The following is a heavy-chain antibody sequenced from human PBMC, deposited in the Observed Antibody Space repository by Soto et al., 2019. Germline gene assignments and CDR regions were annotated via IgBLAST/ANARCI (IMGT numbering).Heavy chain of an antibody. V-gene: IGHV1-69*08. CDR3: ATDAPDYGDYGGAWHWYFQL. Sequence: QVQLVQSGAEVKKPGSSVKVSCKASGGTFSSYTISWVRQAPGQGLEWMGRIIPILGIANYAQKFQGRVTITADKSTSTAYMELSSLRSEDTAVHYCATDAPDYGDYGGAWHWYFQLWCRGTLVTVSS. CDR2: IIPILGIA. D-gene: IGHD4-17*01. CDR1: GGTFSSYT. J-gene: IGHJ2*01.